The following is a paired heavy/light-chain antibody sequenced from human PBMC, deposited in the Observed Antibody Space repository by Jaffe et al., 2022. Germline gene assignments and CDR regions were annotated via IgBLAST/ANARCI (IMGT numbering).Heavy chain of an antibody. J-gene: IGHJ4*02. D-gene: IGHD1-20*01. CDR3: AKDGGISGACYFDY. CDR1: GFTFSSYG. CDR2: IKHDASEK. Sequence: QVQLVESGGGVVQPGGSLRLSCTVSGFTFSSYGMHWVRQAPGKGLEWLTFIKHDASEKYYTDSVKGRFTVSRDDSKSTLYLQMNTLRGDDTAVYYCAKDGGISGACYFDYWGQGILVTVSS. V-gene: IGHV3-30*02.
Light chain of an antibody. CDR3: CSYEGINSLYV. CDR1: SSDVGGHNL. CDR2: DVT. V-gene: IGLV2-23*02. Sequence: QSALTQPASVSGSPGQSITISCIGTSSDVGGHNLVTWYQQYPGKAPKLMIYDVTKRPSGVPNRFSGSKSGNTASLTISGLQAQDEADYYCCSYEGINSLYVFGTGTKVIVL. J-gene: IGLJ1*01.